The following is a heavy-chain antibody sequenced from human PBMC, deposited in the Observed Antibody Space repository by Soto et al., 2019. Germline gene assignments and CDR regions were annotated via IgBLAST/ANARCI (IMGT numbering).Heavy chain of an antibody. CDR2: ISGSGGNT. Sequence: PGGLLRLSCXAAGFTFSSYSMPWVSQAPGKGLEWVSAISGSGGNTPYADSVKGRFTISRDNSKNTLYLQMNSLRAEDTAVYYCAHCSGSGCNSDGFDMWGQGTMVTVSS. CDR3: AHCSGSGCNSDGFDM. J-gene: IGHJ3*02. CDR1: GFTFSSYS. V-gene: IGHV3-23*01. D-gene: IGHD2-15*01.